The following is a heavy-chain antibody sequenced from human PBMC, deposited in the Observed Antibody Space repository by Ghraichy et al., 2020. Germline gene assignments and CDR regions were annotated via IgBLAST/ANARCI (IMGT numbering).Heavy chain of an antibody. CDR1: GFTFSSYS. CDR3: ARDSGTTAQCGMDV. D-gene: IGHD1-7*01. J-gene: IGHJ6*02. Sequence: GGSLRLSCAASGFTFSSYSMNWVRQAPGKGLEWVSSISSSSSYIYYADSVKGRFTISRDNAKNSLYLQMNSLRAEDTAVYYCARDSGTTAQCGMDVWGQGTTVTVSS. CDR2: ISSSSSYI. V-gene: IGHV3-21*01.